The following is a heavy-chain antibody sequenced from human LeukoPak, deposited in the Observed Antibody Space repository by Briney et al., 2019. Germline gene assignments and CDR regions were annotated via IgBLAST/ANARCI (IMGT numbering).Heavy chain of an antibody. CDR3: ARQTGSGLFILP. CDR2: IYYSGNT. D-gene: IGHD3/OR15-3a*01. Sequence: SETLSLTCTVSGGSISSSSYYWGWIRQPPGRGLEWIGSIYYSGNTYYNASLKSQVSISIDTSKNQFSLRLTSVTAADTAVYYCARQTGSGLFILPGGQGTLVTVSS. CDR1: GGSISSSSYY. V-gene: IGHV4-39*01. J-gene: IGHJ4*02.